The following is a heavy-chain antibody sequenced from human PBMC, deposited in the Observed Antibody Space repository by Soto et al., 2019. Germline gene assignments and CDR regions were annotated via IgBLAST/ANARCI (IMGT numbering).Heavy chain of an antibody. CDR1: GYTFTSYD. CDR3: ARSSLVAAKPNYYYGMDV. V-gene: IGHV1-46*01. Sequence: ASVKVSCKASGYTFTSYDINWVRQATGQGLEWMGRINPSGGSTSYAQKFQGRVTMTRDTSTSTVYMELSSLRSEDTAVYYCARSSLVAAKPNYYYGMDVWGQGTTVTVSS. J-gene: IGHJ6*02. CDR2: INPSGGST. D-gene: IGHD6-6*01.